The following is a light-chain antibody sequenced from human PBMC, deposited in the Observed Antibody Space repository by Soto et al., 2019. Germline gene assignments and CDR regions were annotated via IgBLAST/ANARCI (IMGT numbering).Light chain of an antibody. CDR1: QGISDY. J-gene: IGKJ3*01. CDR2: AAS. Sequence: DIQMTQSPSSLSAFLGDRVTITCRASQGISDYLVWYQQKPGKVPKLLIYAASTLQSGVPPRFSGTGSGTDFTLTIGSLQPEDVAHYYCQTYYSAPFTFGPGTKVHI. CDR3: QTYYSAPFT. V-gene: IGKV1-27*01.